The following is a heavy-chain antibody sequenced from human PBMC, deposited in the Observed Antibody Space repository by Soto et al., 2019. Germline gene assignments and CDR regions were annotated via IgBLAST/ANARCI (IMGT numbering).Heavy chain of an antibody. Sequence: SETLSLTCTVSGVSISSSSYYWGWIRQPPGKGLERIGSIYYSGSTYYNPSLKNRVTISVDTSKNQFSLKLSSVTAADTAVYYCARHTPAISISDHWGQGTLVTVSS. CDR2: IYYSGST. CDR3: ARHTPAISISDH. D-gene: IGHD2-15*01. CDR1: GVSISSSSYY. J-gene: IGHJ4*02. V-gene: IGHV4-39*01.